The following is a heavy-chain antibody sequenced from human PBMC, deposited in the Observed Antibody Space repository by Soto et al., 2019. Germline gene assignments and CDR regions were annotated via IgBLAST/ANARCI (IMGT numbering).Heavy chain of an antibody. Sequence: QVQLQQWGAGLLKPSETLSLTCAVYGGSFSGYYWSWIRQPPGKGLEWIGEINHSGSTNYNPSLKSRVTISVETSKNQFSLKLSSVTAADTAVYYCARGRINSVLLWFGEPWGYWGQGTLVTVSS. CDR2: INHSGST. V-gene: IGHV4-34*01. CDR3: ARGRINSVLLWFGEPWGY. CDR1: GGSFSGYY. J-gene: IGHJ4*02. D-gene: IGHD3-10*01.